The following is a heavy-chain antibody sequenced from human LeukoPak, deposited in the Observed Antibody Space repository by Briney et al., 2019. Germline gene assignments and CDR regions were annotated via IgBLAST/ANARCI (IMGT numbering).Heavy chain of an antibody. CDR1: GGSISSYY. CDR2: IYTSGST. Sequence: KPSETLSLTCTVSGGSISSYYWSWIRQPAGKGLEWIGRIYTSGSTNYNPSLKSRVTMSVDTSKNQFSLKLSSVTAADTAVYYCARTDYYGSGSYYDNWFGPWGQGTLVTVSS. V-gene: IGHV4-4*07. D-gene: IGHD3-10*01. J-gene: IGHJ5*02. CDR3: ARTDYYGSGSYYDNWFGP.